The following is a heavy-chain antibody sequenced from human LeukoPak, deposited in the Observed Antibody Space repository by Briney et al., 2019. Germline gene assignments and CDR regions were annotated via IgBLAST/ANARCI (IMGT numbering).Heavy chain of an antibody. CDR3: ATRQGGNPAY. CDR1: GLTFSSHW. D-gene: IGHD1-14*01. CDR2: ITNDGSST. V-gene: IGHV3-74*01. J-gene: IGHJ4*02. Sequence: GGSLRLSCAASGLTFSSHWMHWVRQAPGKGLVWVSRITNDGSSTTYADSVKGRFTISRDNAENMLYLQVNSRRAEDTAVYYCATRQGGNPAYWGQGTLVTVSS.